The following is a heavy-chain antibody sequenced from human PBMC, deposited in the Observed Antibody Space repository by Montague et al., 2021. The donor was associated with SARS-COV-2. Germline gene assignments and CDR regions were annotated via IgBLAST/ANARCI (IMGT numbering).Heavy chain of an antibody. V-gene: IGHV4-59*13. Sequence: SETLSLTCTVSGDSISGFYWNWIRQPPGKGLEWIGKIYYSGITNYNPSLKSRVTISVDTSKNQFSLKLISVTAADTALYYCARGVVAAPDTSDYWGQGTLVTVSS. CDR2: IYYSGIT. D-gene: IGHD6-13*01. CDR1: GDSISGFY. J-gene: IGHJ4*02. CDR3: ARGVVAAPDTSDY.